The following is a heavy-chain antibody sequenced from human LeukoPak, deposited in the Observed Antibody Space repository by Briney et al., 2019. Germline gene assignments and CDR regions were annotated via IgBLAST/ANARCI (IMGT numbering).Heavy chain of an antibody. CDR1: GGSISSGGYY. Sequence: SETLSLTCTVSGGSISSGGYYWSWIRQHPGKGLEWIGYIYYSGSTYYNPSLKSRVTISVDTSKNQSSLKLSSVTAADTAVYYCAREVYCSGGSCYSNAFDIWGQGTMVTVSS. CDR2: IYYSGST. D-gene: IGHD2-15*01. J-gene: IGHJ3*02. V-gene: IGHV4-31*03. CDR3: AREVYCSGGSCYSNAFDI.